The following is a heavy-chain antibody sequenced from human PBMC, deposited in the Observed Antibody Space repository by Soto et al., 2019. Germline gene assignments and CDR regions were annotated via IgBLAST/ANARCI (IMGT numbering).Heavy chain of an antibody. CDR2: IYYSGNT. CDR1: GGSVSRGEYY. CDR3: ARIPVDTSMIYWLQP. Sequence: PSETLSLTCTVSGGSVSRGEYYLSWIRQPPGKGLEWIGDIYYSGNTKYNPSLKSRVIISVDTSKNLFSLKLTSVTAADTAVYYCARIPVDTSMIYWLQPWGQGILVAVSS. D-gene: IGHD5-18*01. J-gene: IGHJ5*02. V-gene: IGHV4-61*08.